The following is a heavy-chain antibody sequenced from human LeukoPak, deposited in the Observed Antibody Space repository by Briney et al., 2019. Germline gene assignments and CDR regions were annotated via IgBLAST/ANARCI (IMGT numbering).Heavy chain of an antibody. D-gene: IGHD1-26*01. J-gene: IGHJ5*02. CDR1: GGSISSYY. Sequence: PSEALSLTCTVSGGSISSYYWSWIRQAPGKGLEWIGYIYYSGSTNYNPSLKSRVTISVDTSKNQFSLKLSSVTAADTAVYYCARGLRNSGSYWVISPRNNWFDPWGQGTLVTVSS. CDR3: ARGLRNSGSYWVISPRNNWFDP. CDR2: IYYSGST. V-gene: IGHV4-59*12.